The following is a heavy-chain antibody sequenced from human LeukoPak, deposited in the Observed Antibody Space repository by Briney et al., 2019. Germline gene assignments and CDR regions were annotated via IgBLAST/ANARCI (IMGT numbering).Heavy chain of an antibody. CDR2: IYPGDSDT. CDR3: ARHSTDYDISVAFDI. D-gene: IGHD3-9*01. CDR1: GYSFTNYW. J-gene: IGHJ3*02. Sequence: GESLKISCKGSGYSFTNYWLGWVRQMPGKGLEWMGIIYPGDSDTRYSPSFQGQVTISADRSISTAYLQWSSLKASDTAMYYCARHSTDYDISVAFDIWGQGTMVAVSS. V-gene: IGHV5-51*01.